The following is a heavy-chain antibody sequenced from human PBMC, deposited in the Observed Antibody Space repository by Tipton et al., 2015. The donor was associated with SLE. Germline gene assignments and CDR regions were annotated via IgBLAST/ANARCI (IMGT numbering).Heavy chain of an antibody. CDR3: ARDRDYYDSSGYPRHAFDI. D-gene: IGHD3-22*01. Sequence: TLSLTCTVSGGSISSGDYYWSWIRQPPGKGLEWIGYIYYSGSTNYNPSLKSRVTISVDTSKNQFSLKLSSVTAADTAVYYCARDRDYYDSSGYPRHAFDIWGQGTMVTVSS. CDR1: GGSISSGDYY. V-gene: IGHV4-30-4*01. J-gene: IGHJ3*02. CDR2: IYYSGST.